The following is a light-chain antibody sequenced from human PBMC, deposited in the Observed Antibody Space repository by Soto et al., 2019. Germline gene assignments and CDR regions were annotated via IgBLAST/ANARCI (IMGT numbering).Light chain of an antibody. CDR2: DTN. J-gene: IGLJ2*01. Sequence: QAVVTQEPSLTVSPGGTVTLTCGFSTGAVTSGHYPYWFQQKPGQAPRTLIYDTNNKHSWTPARFSSSLLGGKAALTLSGAQPEDEADYYCLVSYSGARVFGGGTKVTVL. CDR3: LVSYSGARV. CDR1: TGAVTSGHY. V-gene: IGLV7-46*01.